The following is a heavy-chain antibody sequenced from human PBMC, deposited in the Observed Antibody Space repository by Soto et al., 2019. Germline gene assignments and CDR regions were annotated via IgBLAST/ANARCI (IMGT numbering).Heavy chain of an antibody. J-gene: IGHJ4*02. CDR1: GGSFGGYY. V-gene: IGHV4-34*01. Sequence: SETLSLTCAVYGGSFGGYYWSWIRQPPGKGLEWIGEINHSGSTNYNPSLKSRVTISVDTSKNQFSLKLSSVTAADTAVYYCARGLKRIAAAGTTCYFDYWGQGTLVTVSS. CDR2: INHSGST. D-gene: IGHD6-13*01. CDR3: ARGLKRIAAAGTTCYFDY.